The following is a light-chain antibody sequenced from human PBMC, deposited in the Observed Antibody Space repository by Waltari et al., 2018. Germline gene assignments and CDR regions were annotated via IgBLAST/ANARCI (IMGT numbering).Light chain of an antibody. Sequence: DVVMTQTPLSLSVTPGQPASIYCKSIQSLLSSYGKAYLYWYLQRPGQSPQLLIYEVSSRFSGVPDRFSGSGSETDFTLKISRVEAEDVGIYYCMQATHLPLTFGGGTMVDIK. V-gene: IGKV2-29*03. J-gene: IGKJ4*01. CDR2: EVS. CDR3: MQATHLPLT. CDR1: QSLLSSYGKAY.